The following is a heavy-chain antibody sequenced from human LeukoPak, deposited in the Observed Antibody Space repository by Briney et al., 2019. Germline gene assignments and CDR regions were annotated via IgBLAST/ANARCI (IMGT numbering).Heavy chain of an antibody. J-gene: IGHJ4*02. CDR3: ARDVRVLGVDY. V-gene: IGHV4-34*01. CDR2: IYYSGST. D-gene: IGHD3-3*01. CDR1: GGSFSGYY. Sequence: SEALSLTCAVYGGSFSGYYWSWIRQPPGKGLEWIGSIYYSGSTYYNPSLKSRVTISVDTSKNQFSLKLSSVTAADTAVYYCARDVRVLGVDYWGQGTLVTVSS.